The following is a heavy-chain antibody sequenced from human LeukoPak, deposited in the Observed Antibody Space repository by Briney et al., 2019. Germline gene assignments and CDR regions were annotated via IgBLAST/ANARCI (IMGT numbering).Heavy chain of an antibody. D-gene: IGHD3-10*01. CDR1: GFTFSSYA. Sequence: PGGSLRLSCAASGFTFSSYAMSWVRQAPGKGLEWVSAISGSGGSTYYADSVKGRFTISRDNSKNTLYLQMNSLRAEDTAVYYCANPPPPPSFLWLGDDVRFIDYGGQETLVTVSS. J-gene: IGHJ4*02. CDR2: ISGSGGST. CDR3: ANPPPPPSFLWLGDDVRFIDY. V-gene: IGHV3-23*01.